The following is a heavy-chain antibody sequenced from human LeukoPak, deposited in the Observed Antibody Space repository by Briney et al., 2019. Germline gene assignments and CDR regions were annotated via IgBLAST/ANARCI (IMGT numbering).Heavy chain of an antibody. CDR2: IYYSGST. D-gene: IGHD3-22*01. V-gene: IGHV4-59*01. CDR1: GGSISSYY. Sequence: SETLSLTCTVSGGSISSYYWSWIRQPPGKGLEWIGYIYYSGSTNYNPSLKSRVTISVDTSKNQFSLKLSSVTAADTAVYYCARGDYYDSSGYYPLGFGPWGQGTLVTVSS. CDR3: ARGDYYDSSGYYPLGFGP. J-gene: IGHJ5*02.